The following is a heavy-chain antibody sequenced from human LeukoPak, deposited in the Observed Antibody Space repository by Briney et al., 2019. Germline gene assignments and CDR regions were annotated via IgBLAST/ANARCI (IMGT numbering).Heavy chain of an antibody. V-gene: IGHV1-46*01. CDR3: AREASGHTYGGRVFDY. Sequence: ASVKVSCKASVYTFTSYYMHWVRHAPGQGLECMGIINPNGGRTTYTQKFQGRVTMTRDTSTSTVYMELSSLRSEDTAVYYCAREASGHTYGGRVFDYWGQGTLVTVSS. CDR2: INPNGGRT. J-gene: IGHJ4*02. CDR1: VYTFTSYY. D-gene: IGHD5-18*01.